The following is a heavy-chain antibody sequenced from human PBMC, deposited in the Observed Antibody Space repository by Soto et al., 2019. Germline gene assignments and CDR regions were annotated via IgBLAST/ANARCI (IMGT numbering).Heavy chain of an antibody. CDR1: GGSISSGGYY. D-gene: IGHD3-10*01. J-gene: IGHJ6*02. Sequence: CTVSGGSISSGGYYWTWIRQHPGKGLEWIGYIYYSGSTYYNPSLKSRVTISVDTSKNQFSLKLSSVTAADTAVYYCARDKYYYGSGKGGMDVWGQGTTVTVSS. CDR3: ARDKYYYGSGKGGMDV. V-gene: IGHV4-31*03. CDR2: IYYSGST.